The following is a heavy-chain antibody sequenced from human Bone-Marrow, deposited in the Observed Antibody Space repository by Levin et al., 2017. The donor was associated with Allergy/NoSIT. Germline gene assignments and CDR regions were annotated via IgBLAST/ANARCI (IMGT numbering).Heavy chain of an antibody. Sequence: SQTLSLTCAISGDSVSSNSAAWNWIRQSPSRGLEWLGRTYYRSKWYNDYAVSVKSRITINPDTSKNQFSLQPNSVTPEDTAVYYCARDRKKYDILTGYYTPYYYYGMDVWGQGTTVTVSS. CDR1: GDSVSSNSAA. V-gene: IGHV6-1*01. J-gene: IGHJ6*02. CDR3: ARDRKKYDILTGYYTPYYYYGMDV. D-gene: IGHD3-9*01. CDR2: TYYRSKWYN.